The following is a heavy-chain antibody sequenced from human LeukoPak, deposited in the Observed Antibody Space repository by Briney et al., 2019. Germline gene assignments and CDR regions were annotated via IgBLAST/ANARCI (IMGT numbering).Heavy chain of an antibody. J-gene: IGHJ4*02. CDR2: ISYDGSNK. V-gene: IGHV3-30-3*01. Sequence: GGSLRLSCAASGFTFSSYAMHWVRQAPGKGLEWVAVISYDGSNKYYADSVKGRFTISRDNSKNTLYLQMNSLRAEDTAVYYCASPSLGGSSGYYYLSAIGYWGQGTLVTVSS. D-gene: IGHD3-22*01. CDR3: ASPSLGGSSGYYYLSAIGY. CDR1: GFTFSSYA.